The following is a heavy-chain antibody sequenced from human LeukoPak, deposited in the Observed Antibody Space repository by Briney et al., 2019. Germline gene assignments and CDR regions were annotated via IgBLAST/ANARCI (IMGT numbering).Heavy chain of an antibody. V-gene: IGHV4-34*01. CDR3: ARVNNRDVLRYFDWSFDY. CDR2: INHSGST. J-gene: IGHJ4*02. CDR1: GGSFSGYY. D-gene: IGHD3-9*01. Sequence: PSETLSLTCAVYGGSFSGYYWSWIRQPPGKGLEWIGEINHSGSTYYNPSLKSRVTISVDTSKNQFSLKLSSVTAADTAVYYCARVNNRDVLRYFDWSFDYWGQGTQVTVSS.